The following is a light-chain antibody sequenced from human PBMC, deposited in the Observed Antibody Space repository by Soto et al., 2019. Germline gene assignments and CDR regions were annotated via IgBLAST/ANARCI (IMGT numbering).Light chain of an antibody. CDR3: SSYTTNTTNVI. J-gene: IGLJ2*01. CDR1: SSDVGSFPY. CDR2: EVS. V-gene: IGLV2-14*01. Sequence: QSALTQPASVSGSPGQSITISCTGTSSDVGSFPYVSWYQQHPGSATKLMLYEVSDRPSGVSDRFSGSKSGNTASLAISGLQSEAEAYYYCSSYTTNTTNVIFGGGTKLTVL.